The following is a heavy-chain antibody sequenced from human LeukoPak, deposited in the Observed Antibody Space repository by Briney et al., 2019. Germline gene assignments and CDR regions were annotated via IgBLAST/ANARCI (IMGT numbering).Heavy chain of an antibody. Sequence: GGSLRLSCAASGFTLSSYWMTWVRQAPGKGLGWVANIKQDGSEKYYVDSVKGRFTISRDNAKNSLYLQMNSLRAEDTAVYYCARASTIRYSSVHYWGQGTLVTVSS. D-gene: IGHD6-19*01. J-gene: IGHJ4*02. CDR3: ARASTIRYSSVHY. V-gene: IGHV3-7*01. CDR2: IKQDGSEK. CDR1: GFTLSSYW.